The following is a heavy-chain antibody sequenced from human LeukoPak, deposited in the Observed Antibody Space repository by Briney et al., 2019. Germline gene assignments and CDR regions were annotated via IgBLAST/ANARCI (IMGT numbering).Heavy chain of an antibody. CDR2: IYYSGST. V-gene: IGHV4-59*01. J-gene: IGHJ4*02. Sequence: PSETLSLTCTVSGGSINNYYWSWIRQPPGKGLEWIGYIYYSGSTNYNPSLKSRVTISVDTSKNQFSLKLSSVTAADTAVYYCARSARYYGSGSYYTPFDYWGQGTLVTVSS. D-gene: IGHD3-10*01. CDR3: ARSARYYGSGSYYTPFDY. CDR1: GGSINNYY.